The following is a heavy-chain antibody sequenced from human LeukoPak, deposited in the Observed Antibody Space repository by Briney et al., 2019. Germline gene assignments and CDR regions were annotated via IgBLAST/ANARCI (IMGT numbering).Heavy chain of an antibody. CDR2: VYNTGST. V-gene: IGHV4-4*07. J-gene: IGHJ3*02. D-gene: IGHD4-17*01. CDR3: ARDLLGDYGTFDI. CDR1: GGSITTHY. Sequence: SETLSLTCTVXGGSITTHYWSWIRQPAGREVEWIGRVYNTGSTKYNPSLESRVTMSVDTSSNRFSLRLRSVTAADTAVYYCARDLLGDYGTFDIWGQGAMVTVSS.